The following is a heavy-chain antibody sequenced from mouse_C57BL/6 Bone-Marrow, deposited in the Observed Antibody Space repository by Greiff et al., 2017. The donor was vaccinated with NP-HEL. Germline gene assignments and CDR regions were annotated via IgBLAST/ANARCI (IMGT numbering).Heavy chain of an antibody. V-gene: IGHV1-69*01. CDR1: GYTFTSYW. CDR3: ARGPGIYYGNLHFDY. J-gene: IGHJ2*01. D-gene: IGHD2-1*01. CDR2: IDPSDSYT. Sequence: QVQLQQPGAELVMPGASVKLSCKASGYTFTSYWMHWVKQRPGQGLEWIGEIDPSDSYTNYNQNFKGKSTLTVDKSSSTAYMQLSSLTSEDSAVYYCARGPGIYYGNLHFDYWGQGTTLTVSS.